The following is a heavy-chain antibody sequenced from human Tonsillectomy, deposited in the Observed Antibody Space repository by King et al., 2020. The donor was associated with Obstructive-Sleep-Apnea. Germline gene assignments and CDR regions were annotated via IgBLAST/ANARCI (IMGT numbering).Heavy chain of an antibody. D-gene: IGHD5-12*01. CDR1: GGSISNYY. CDR2: MYYSGNT. CDR3: ARHRGVEDYGGYGDYFDY. J-gene: IGHJ4*02. Sequence: MQLQESGPGLVKPSETLSLTCTVSGGSISNYYWSWIWQPPGKGLEWIGYMYYSGNTNFNPSLKSRVTISADTSKIQFSLRLSSVTAADTAVYYCARHRGVEDYGGYGDYFDYWGQGTQVTVSS. V-gene: IGHV4-59*08.